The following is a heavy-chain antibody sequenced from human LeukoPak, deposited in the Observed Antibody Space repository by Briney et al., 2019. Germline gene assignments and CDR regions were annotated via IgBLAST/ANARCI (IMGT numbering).Heavy chain of an antibody. CDR1: GGSISSYY. CDR2: IYHSGST. D-gene: IGHD6-19*01. CDR3: ARAVAGDDAFDI. V-gene: IGHV4-59*12. J-gene: IGHJ3*02. Sequence: SETLSLTCTVSGGSISSYYWSWIRQPPGKGLEWIGYIYHSGSTYYNPSLKSRVTISVDRSKDQFSLKLSSVTAADTAVYYCARAVAGDDAFDIWGQGTMVTVSS.